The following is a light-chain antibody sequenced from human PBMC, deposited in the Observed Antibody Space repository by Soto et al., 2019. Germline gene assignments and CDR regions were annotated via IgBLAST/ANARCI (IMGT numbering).Light chain of an antibody. Sequence: QSVLTQPPSASESPGQRVTISCSGSSSNVGSNAVNWYQQLPGTAPTLLIYSNNERLSGVPDRFSGSKSGTSASLAISGLQSEHEADYYCATWDDRLNGYVFGTGTKVTVL. CDR3: ATWDDRLNGYV. V-gene: IGLV1-44*01. CDR1: SSNVGSNA. CDR2: SNN. J-gene: IGLJ1*01.